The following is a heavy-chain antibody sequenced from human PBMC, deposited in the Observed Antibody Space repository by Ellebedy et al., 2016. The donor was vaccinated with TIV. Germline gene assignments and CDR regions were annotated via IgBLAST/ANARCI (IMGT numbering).Heavy chain of an antibody. V-gene: IGHV3-30*03. CDR2: VSYDGASK. J-gene: IGHJ4*02. D-gene: IGHD1-26*01. CDR3: ARGYSSGTYWYYFDN. Sequence: GESLKISCAASGFTFSSYGIHWVRQAPGKGLEWVAVVSYDGASKYYADSVKGRFTISRDNSKSTLYLQMNSLRAEDTAVYYCARGYSSGTYWYYFDNWGQGTLVTVS. CDR1: GFTFSSYG.